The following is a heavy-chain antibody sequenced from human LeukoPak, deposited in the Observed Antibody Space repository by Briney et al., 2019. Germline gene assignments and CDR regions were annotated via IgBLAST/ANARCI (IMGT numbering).Heavy chain of an antibody. V-gene: IGHV4-4*07. CDR1: GDSISSYY. CDR3: VRDGRRGSDISGYFDY. D-gene: IGHD3-16*01. J-gene: IGHJ4*02. Sequence: SETLSLTCTVSGDSISSYYWSWILQPAGKGLDWIGRIYPSGRTNYNPSLNRQVTMSVDTSKNQFSLKLRNVTAADTAVYYCVRDGRRGSDISGYFDYWGQGTLVTVSS. CDR2: IYPSGRT.